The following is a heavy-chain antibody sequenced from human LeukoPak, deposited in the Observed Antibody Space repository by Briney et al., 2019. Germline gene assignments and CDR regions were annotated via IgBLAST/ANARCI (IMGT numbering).Heavy chain of an antibody. V-gene: IGHV3-74*01. CDR2: ITPDGGAT. J-gene: IGHJ4*02. CDR1: GLTFSSYW. Sequence: GGSLRLSCAGSGLTFSSYWVHWVRQAPGTGLVWVSGITPDGGATFYADSVRGRFSISRDNAESTVFLQMNSLRAEDTAVYFCTGVFDYWGQGTLVTVSS. CDR3: TGVFDY. D-gene: IGHD2-8*01.